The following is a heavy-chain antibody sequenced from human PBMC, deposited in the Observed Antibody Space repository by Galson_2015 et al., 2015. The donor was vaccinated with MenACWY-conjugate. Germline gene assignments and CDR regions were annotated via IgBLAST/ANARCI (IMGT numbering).Heavy chain of an antibody. Sequence: ETLSLTCAVSGGSFSGYYWSWIRQPPGRGLEWIGEINHSGSTNYNPSLQSRVTISVDTSKNHFSLKLSSVTAADTAVYYCARGPDRTPPSLVYGMDVWGQGTTVTVSS. CDR1: GGSFSGYY. V-gene: IGHV4-34*01. CDR3: ARGPDRTPPSLVYGMDV. D-gene: IGHD1-14*01. J-gene: IGHJ6*02. CDR2: INHSGST.